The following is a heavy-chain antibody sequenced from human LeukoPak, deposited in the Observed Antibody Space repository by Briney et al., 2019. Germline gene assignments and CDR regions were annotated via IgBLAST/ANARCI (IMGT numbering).Heavy chain of an antibody. CDR1: GGYISTYY. V-gene: IGHV4-4*07. D-gene: IGHD3-16*01. CDR3: ARDQGRMITFGGVEPWWFDP. Sequence: SETLSLTCTVSGGYISTYYWSWIRQPAEKGLEWIGRIHTSGSTDYNPSLQSRVTMSIDTSRTRFSLRLSSVAAADTAVYYCARDQGRMITFGGVEPWWFDPWGQGTLVTVSS. CDR2: IHTSGST. J-gene: IGHJ5*02.